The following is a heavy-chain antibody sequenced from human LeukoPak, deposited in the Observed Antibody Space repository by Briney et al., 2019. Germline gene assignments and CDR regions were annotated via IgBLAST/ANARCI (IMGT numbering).Heavy chain of an antibody. CDR3: ARGMDYDFWSGYYFWFDP. Sequence: ASVKVSCKASGYTFTSYDINWVRQATGQGLEWMGWMNPNSGNTGYAQKFQGRVTMTRNTSISTAYMELSSLRSEDTAVYYCARGMDYDFWSGYYFWFDPWGQGTLVSVST. J-gene: IGHJ5*02. CDR2: MNPNSGNT. D-gene: IGHD3-3*01. V-gene: IGHV1-8*01. CDR1: GYTFTSYD.